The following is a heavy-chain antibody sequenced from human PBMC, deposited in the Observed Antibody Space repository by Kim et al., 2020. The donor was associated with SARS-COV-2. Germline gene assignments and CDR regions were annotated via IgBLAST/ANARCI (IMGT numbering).Heavy chain of an antibody. V-gene: IGHV3-30*18. D-gene: IGHD5-12*01. Sequence: GGSLRLSCAASGFTFSSYGIHWVRQAPGKGLEWVAVISYDGSNKYYADSVKGRFTISRDNSKNTLYLQMNSLRAEDTAVYYCAKAQARGWLQKGLKDWGQGTLVTVSS. CDR2: ISYDGSNK. CDR3: AKAQARGWLQKGLKD. CDR1: GFTFSSYG. J-gene: IGHJ4*02.